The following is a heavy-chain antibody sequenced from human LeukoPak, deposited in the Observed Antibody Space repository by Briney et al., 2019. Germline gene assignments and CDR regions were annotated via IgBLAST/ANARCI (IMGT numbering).Heavy chain of an antibody. J-gene: IGHJ5*02. CDR3: ARVGYDFWSGYYSNWFDP. Sequence: ASVKVSCKASGYTFTSYAMNWVRQAPGQGLEWMGWINTNTGNPTYAQGFTGRFVFSLDTSVSTAYLQISSLKTEDTAVYYCARVGYDFWSGYYSNWFDPWGQGTLVTVSS. V-gene: IGHV7-4-1*02. CDR1: GYTFTSYA. CDR2: INTNTGNP. D-gene: IGHD3-3*01.